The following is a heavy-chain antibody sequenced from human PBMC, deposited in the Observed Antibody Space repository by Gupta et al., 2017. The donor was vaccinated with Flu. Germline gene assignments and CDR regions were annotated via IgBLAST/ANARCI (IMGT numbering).Heavy chain of an antibody. Sequence: VRQAPGKGLEWVAFFWSNRNNKYYADSVRGRLTISRDNSNNMLYLQMNSLRVEDTAVYYCVRERGPFDGFDIWGQGTMVTVSS. V-gene: IGHV3-33*01. CDR3: VRERGPFDGFDI. J-gene: IGHJ3*02. D-gene: IGHD3-10*01. CDR2: FWSNRNNK.